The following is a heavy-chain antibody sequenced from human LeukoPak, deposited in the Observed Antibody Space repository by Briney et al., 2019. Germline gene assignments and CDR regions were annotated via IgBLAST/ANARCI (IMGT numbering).Heavy chain of an antibody. Sequence: NPSETLSLTCAVYGGSFSGYYWSWIRQPPGKGLEWIGEINHSGSTNYNPSLKSRVTISVDTSKNQFSLKLSSVTAADTAVYYCARLGAATTYYYYYMDVWGKGTTVTVSS. CDR3: ARLGAATTYYYYYMDV. J-gene: IGHJ6*03. CDR1: GGSFSGYY. CDR2: INHSGST. V-gene: IGHV4-34*01. D-gene: IGHD2-15*01.